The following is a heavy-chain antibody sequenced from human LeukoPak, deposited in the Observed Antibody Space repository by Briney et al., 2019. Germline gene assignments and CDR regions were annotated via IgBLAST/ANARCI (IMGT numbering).Heavy chain of an antibody. V-gene: IGHV3-33*06. CDR1: GFTFSSYG. CDR3: AKDRSGISDY. Sequence: GRSLRLSCAASGFTFSSYGVHWVRQAPGKGLEWVAVIWYDGSNKYYADSVKGRFTISRDNPKNTLYLQMNSLRAEDTAVYYCAKDRSGISDYWGQGTLVTVSS. CDR2: IWYDGSNK. J-gene: IGHJ4*02. D-gene: IGHD3-10*01.